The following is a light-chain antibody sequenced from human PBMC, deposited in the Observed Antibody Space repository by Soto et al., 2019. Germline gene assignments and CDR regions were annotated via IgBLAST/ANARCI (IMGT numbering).Light chain of an antibody. J-gene: IGKJ2*01. CDR2: DAS. Sequence: DIQMTQSPSTLSASVGDRVTITCRASQSISSWLAWYQQKPGKAAKLLIYDASRLESGVPSRFSGSGSGTEFTLTISSLQPDDFASYYCQQYDSYSITFGQGTKLEIK. CDR1: QSISSW. V-gene: IGKV1-5*01. CDR3: QQYDSYSIT.